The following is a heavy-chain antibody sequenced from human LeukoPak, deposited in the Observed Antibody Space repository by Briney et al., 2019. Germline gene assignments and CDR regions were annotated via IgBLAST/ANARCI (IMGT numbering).Heavy chain of an antibody. Sequence: AAGNVCFKSSGYTFTIYGIGLVRQAPGQGLGWLGWISVYNGNRNYAQKLQGRVTMTTHTSTSTAYMELRSLRSDDPAVYYCARDLPRSSRPGPLSIENWFDPWGQGTLVTVSS. D-gene: IGHD3-16*02. J-gene: IGHJ5*02. CDR1: GYTFTIYG. CDR2: ISVYNGNR. CDR3: ARDLPRSSRPGPLSIENWFDP. V-gene: IGHV1-18*01.